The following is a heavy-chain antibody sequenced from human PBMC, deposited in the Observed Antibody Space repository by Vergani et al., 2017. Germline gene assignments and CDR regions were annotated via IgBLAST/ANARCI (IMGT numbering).Heavy chain of an antibody. CDR2: IYYSGST. Sequence: QVQLQESGPGLVKPSETLSLTCTVSGGSISSYYWSWIRQPPGKGLEWIGYIYYSGSTNYNPSLKSRVTISVDTSKNQFSLKLCSVTAADTAVYYCAREGWDCSSTSCYQFDPWGQGTLVTVSS. V-gene: IGHV4-59*01. CDR1: GGSISSYY. CDR3: AREGWDCSSTSCYQFDP. D-gene: IGHD2-2*01. J-gene: IGHJ5*02.